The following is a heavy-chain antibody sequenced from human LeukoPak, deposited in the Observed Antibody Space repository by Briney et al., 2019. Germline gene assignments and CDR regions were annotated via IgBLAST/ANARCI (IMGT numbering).Heavy chain of an antibody. CDR1: GGTFSSYA. Sequence: ASVKVSCKASGGTFSSYAISWVRQAPGQGLEWMGGIIPIFGTANYAQKFQGRVTITTDESTSTAYMELSSLRSEDTAVYYCARDSYYYDSSGYYSDAFDIWGRGTMVTVSS. CDR3: ARDSYYYDSSGYYSDAFDI. CDR2: IIPIFGTA. D-gene: IGHD3-22*01. J-gene: IGHJ3*02. V-gene: IGHV1-69*05.